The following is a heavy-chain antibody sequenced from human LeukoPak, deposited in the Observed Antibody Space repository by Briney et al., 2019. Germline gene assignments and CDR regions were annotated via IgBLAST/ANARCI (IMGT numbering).Heavy chain of an antibody. D-gene: IGHD5-18*01. CDR2: IIPIFGTA. CDR1: GGTFSCYA. Sequence: SVKVSCKASGGTFSCYAISWVRQAPGQGLEWMGGIIPIFGTANYAQKFQGRVTITTDESTSTAYMELSSLRSEDTAVYYCARVHTRRGYSYGPADYWGQGTLVTVSS. CDR3: ARVHTRRGYSYGPADY. V-gene: IGHV1-69*05. J-gene: IGHJ4*02.